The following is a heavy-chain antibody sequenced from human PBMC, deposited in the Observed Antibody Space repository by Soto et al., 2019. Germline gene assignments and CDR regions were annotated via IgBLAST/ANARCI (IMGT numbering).Heavy chain of an antibody. Sequence: PSETLSLTCSVSGGSFSGSYWSWIRQSPGRGLEWLGYVYYTGSTNYSPSLRSRVSISVDTSKNEFSLRLSSVTAADTAVYFCARSVAVPGAHIDYWGQGTQVTVYS. CDR3: ARSVAVPGAHIDY. CDR1: GGSFSGSY. D-gene: IGHD6-19*01. V-gene: IGHV4-59*01. J-gene: IGHJ4*02. CDR2: VYYTGST.